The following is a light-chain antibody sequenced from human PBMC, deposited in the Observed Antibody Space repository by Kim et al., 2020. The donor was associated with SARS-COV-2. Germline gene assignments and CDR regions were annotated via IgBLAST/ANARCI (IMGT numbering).Light chain of an antibody. CDR3: QRRVDWPA. J-gene: IGKJ3*01. V-gene: IGKV3-11*01. Sequence: EIVLTQSPATLSLSPGEWATLSCRASQSINMYLDWYQQKPGQAPRLLIYDASTRAAGIPARFSGSGSGTDFTLTISGLEPEDFAIYYCQRRVDWPAFGPGTKVDIK. CDR2: DAS. CDR1: QSINMY.